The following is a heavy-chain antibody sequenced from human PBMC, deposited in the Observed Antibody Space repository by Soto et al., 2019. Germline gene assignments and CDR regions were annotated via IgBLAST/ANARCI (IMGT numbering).Heavy chain of an antibody. J-gene: IGHJ4*02. CDR3: ARLVSGWNWDY. CDR1: GYRFTSQW. CDR2: IYPGDSDT. Sequence: EVQLVQSGAEVKKPGESLKISCKASGYRFTSQWIGWVGQMPGEGLEWMGIIYPGDSDTRYSPSFQGQVTISADKSISTAYLQWSSLKASDTAIYYCARLVSGWNWDYWGQGTLVTVSS. D-gene: IGHD1-7*01. V-gene: IGHV5-51*03.